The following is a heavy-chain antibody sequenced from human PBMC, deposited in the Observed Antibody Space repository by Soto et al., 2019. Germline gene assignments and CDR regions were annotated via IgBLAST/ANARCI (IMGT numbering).Heavy chain of an antibody. CDR3: GRGDDY. CDR2: IYSGGST. D-gene: IGHD2-21*02. CDR1: GFTVSSNY. V-gene: IGHV3-53*01. Sequence: EVQLVESGGGLIQPRGSLRPSCAASGFTVSSNYMSWVRQAPGKGLEWVSVIYSGGSTYYADSVKGRFTISRDNSKNTPYLQMNSLRAEDTAVYYCGRGDDYWGQGTLVAVAS. J-gene: IGHJ4*02.